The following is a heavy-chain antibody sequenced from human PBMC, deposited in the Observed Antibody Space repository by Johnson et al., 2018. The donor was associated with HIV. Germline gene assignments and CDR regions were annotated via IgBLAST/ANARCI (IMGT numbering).Heavy chain of an antibody. CDR2: VSGSSSGI. D-gene: IGHD1-26*01. CDR1: GFTFSSYG. CDR3: ARSIVGAIVDAFDF. J-gene: IGHJ3*01. V-gene: IGHV3-48*04. Sequence: MLLVESGGGVVQPGRSLRLSCAASGFTFSSYGMHWVRQAPGKGLEWVSYVSGSSSGIYYADPVKGRFTISRDNAKNSLYLQMNSLRAEDTAVYYCARSIVGAIVDAFDFWGPGTLVTVSS.